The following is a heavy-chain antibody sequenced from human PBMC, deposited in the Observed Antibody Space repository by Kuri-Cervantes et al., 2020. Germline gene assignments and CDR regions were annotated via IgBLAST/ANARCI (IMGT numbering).Heavy chain of an antibody. V-gene: IGHV4-4*07. CDR1: GGSISSYY. CDR3: ARVSVEGPFDY. Sequence: SETLSLTCTVSGGSISSYYWSWIRQPAGKGLEWIGRIYTSGSTNYNPSLKSRVTISVDKSKNQFSLKLSSVTAADTAVYYCARVSVEGPFDYWGQGTLVTVSS. J-gene: IGHJ4*02. CDR2: IYTSGST.